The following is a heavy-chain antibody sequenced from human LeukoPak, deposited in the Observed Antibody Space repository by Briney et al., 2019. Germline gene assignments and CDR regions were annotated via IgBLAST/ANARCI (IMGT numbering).Heavy chain of an antibody. CDR2: ISYDGSNK. Sequence: PGRSLRLSCVASGFTFSSYGMHWVRQAPGKGLEWVAVISYDGSNKYYADSVKGRFTISRDNSKNTLYLQMNSLRAEDTAVYYCAKDRGYCSGGSCLEVDYWGQGTLVTVSS. J-gene: IGHJ4*02. D-gene: IGHD2-15*01. CDR1: GFTFSSYG. V-gene: IGHV3-30*18. CDR3: AKDRGYCSGGSCLEVDY.